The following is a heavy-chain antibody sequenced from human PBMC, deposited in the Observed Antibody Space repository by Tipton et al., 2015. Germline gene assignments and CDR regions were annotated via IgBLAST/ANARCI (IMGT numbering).Heavy chain of an antibody. CDR3: ARARGRHGGLFDS. V-gene: IGHV4-59*01. CDR1: SDSITKYY. J-gene: IGHJ4*02. D-gene: IGHD4-23*01. Sequence: TLSLTCSVSSDSITKYYWSWLRQPPGKELEWIGYIQYSGSTNYNPSLKSRVTISVDTSKTQFSLKMNSMTASDTAVYYCARARGRHGGLFDSWGQGILVTVSP. CDR2: IQYSGST.